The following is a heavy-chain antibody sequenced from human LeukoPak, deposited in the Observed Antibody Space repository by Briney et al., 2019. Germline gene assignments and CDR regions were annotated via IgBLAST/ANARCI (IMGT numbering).Heavy chain of an antibody. J-gene: IGHJ5*02. CDR1: GFTFISSA. CDR3: ADSSNHYYGSGSYSS. Sequence: GASVKVSCKASGFTFISSAMQWVRQARGQRLEWIGWIVVGSGNTNYAQKFQERVTITRDMSTSTAYMELSSLRSEDTAVYYCADSSNHYYGSGSYSSWGQGTLVTVSS. D-gene: IGHD3-10*01. V-gene: IGHV1-58*02. CDR2: IVVGSGNT.